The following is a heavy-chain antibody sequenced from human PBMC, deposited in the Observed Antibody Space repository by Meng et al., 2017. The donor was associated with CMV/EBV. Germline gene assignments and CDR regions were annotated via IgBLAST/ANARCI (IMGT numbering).Heavy chain of an antibody. CDR2: INPNSGGT. V-gene: IGHV1-2*02. J-gene: IGHJ5*02. CDR3: ARDPGIAVAGSFDP. CDR1: GYTFTGYY. Sequence: SGYTFTGYYMHWVRQAPGQGLEGMGWINPNSGGTNYAQKFQGRVTMTRDTSISTAYMELSRLRSDDTAVYYCARDPGIAVAGSFDPWGQGTLVTVSS. D-gene: IGHD6-19*01.